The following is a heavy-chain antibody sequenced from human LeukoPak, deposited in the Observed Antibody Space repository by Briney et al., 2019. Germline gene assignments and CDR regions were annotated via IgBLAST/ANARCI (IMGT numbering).Heavy chain of an antibody. D-gene: IGHD1-20*01. CDR3: TTDRGISGTTDLDY. Sequence: GGSLRLSCAASGFIFTNAWMSWGRQTPGKGLEWVCRIRSKTVGGTTDYAAPVKGRFTVSRDDSKNTFYLEMNSLKTEDTAVYYCTTDRGISGTTDLDYWGQGTLVTVSS. CDR1: GFIFTNAW. CDR2: IRSKTVGGTT. J-gene: IGHJ4*02. V-gene: IGHV3-15*01.